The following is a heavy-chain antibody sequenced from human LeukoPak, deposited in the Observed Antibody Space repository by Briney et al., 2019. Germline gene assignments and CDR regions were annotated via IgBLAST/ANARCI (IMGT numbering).Heavy chain of an antibody. CDR1: GLTFSSYD. V-gene: IGHV3-30*04. Sequence: PGGSLRLSCAASGLTFSSYDMHWVRHASGKGLEWGTVISYDGSNKYYADSVKGRFTISRDNSKNTLYLQMNSLRAEDTAVYYCARDLTDCSSTSCYAGTWGQGTLVTVSS. D-gene: IGHD2-2*01. CDR2: ISYDGSNK. CDR3: ARDLTDCSSTSCYAGT. J-gene: IGHJ4*02.